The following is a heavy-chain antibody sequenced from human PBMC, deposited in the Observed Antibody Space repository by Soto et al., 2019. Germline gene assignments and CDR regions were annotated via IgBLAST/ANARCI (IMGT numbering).Heavy chain of an antibody. CDR1: GYTFTDYA. J-gene: IGHJ4*02. V-gene: IGHV1-3*01. Sequence: QAQLVQSGAEAKKPGASVKVSCKASGYTFTDYALHWVRQAPGQGLEWMGWINVDNGNTGYSRKFQGRVTNGRDMCAPTDYIEVTRLTSEDTGIYYCAREGAHYAPFDLWGQGTLCTLSS. D-gene: IGHD3-16*01. CDR3: AREGAHYAPFDL. CDR2: INVDNGNT.